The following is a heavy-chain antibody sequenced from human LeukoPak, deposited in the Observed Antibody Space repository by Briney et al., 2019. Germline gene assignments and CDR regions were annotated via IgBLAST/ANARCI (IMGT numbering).Heavy chain of an antibody. J-gene: IGHJ6*02. Sequence: SAVMVSCKASGGTFSSYAISWVRQTPAQGLEWMGGSIPILGIENCAQRFQGRVTITADKSSSTAYMELSSLRSEDTAVYYCARDVPTGRNYYYYGMDVWGQGTTVTVSS. CDR1: GGTFSSYA. CDR3: ARDVPTGRNYYYYGMDV. D-gene: IGHD4-17*01. V-gene: IGHV1-69*10. CDR2: SIPILGIE.